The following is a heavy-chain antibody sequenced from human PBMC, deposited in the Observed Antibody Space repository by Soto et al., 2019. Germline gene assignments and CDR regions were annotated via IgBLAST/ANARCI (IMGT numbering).Heavy chain of an antibody. J-gene: IGHJ5*02. CDR2: ITGSGAGS. CDR3: AKAYSNSWPNDWFDP. Sequence: EVQLLESGGGWLQPGGSLRLSCAASGFTFSSYAMNWVRQAPGKGLEWVSGITGSGAGSYYSDSVKGRFTISRDNSKNTLYLQMNGLRAEDTAVYYGAKAYSNSWPNDWFDPWGQGTLVTVSS. D-gene: IGHD6-13*01. CDR1: GFTFSSYA. V-gene: IGHV3-23*01.